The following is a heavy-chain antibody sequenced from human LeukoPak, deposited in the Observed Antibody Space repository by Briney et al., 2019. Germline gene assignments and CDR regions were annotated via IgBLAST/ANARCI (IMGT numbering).Heavy chain of an antibody. D-gene: IGHD3-9*01. V-gene: IGHV3-30*18. CDR1: GFTFRDYSDYW. J-gene: IGHJ1*01. CDR3: AKDALRYFDLGYFQH. Sequence: PGGSLRLSCAASGFTFRDYSDYWVSWVRQAPGKGLEWVAVISYDGSNKYYADSVKGRFTISRDNSKNTLYLQMNSLRAEDTAVYHCAKDALRYFDLGYFQHWGQGTLVTVSS. CDR2: ISYDGSNK.